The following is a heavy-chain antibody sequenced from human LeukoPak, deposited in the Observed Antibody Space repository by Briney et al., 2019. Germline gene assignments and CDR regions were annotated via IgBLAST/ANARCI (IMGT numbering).Heavy chain of an antibody. V-gene: IGHV3-23*01. CDR2: ISGSGGTT. D-gene: IGHD3-10*01. Sequence: GGTLRLSCAASGFTFSSYGMNWVRQAPGKGLEWVSAISGSGGTTYYADSLRGRFTISRDNSKNTVYLQINSLRADATAVYDCSKGSGRAGSYSKYYFDYWGQGTPVTVSS. J-gene: IGHJ4*02. CDR1: GFTFSSYG. CDR3: SKGSGRAGSYSKYYFDY.